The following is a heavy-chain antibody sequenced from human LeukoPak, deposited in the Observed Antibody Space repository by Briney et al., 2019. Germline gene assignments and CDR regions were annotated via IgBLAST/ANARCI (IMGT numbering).Heavy chain of an antibody. CDR2: ISSSGSTI. D-gene: IGHD2-21*02. J-gene: IGHJ4*02. CDR1: GFTFSSYE. Sequence: PGGSLRLSCAASGFTFSSYEMNWVRQAPGKGLEWVSYISSSGSTIYYADSVRGRFTLSRDNAKNSLYLQMNSLRVEDTAIYYCAREVGVTGTPFLDNGGRGTLGNGPS. V-gene: IGHV3-48*03. CDR3: AREVGVTGTPFLDN.